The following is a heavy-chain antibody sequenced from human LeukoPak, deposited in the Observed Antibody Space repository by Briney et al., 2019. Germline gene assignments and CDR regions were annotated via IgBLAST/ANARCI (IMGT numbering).Heavy chain of an antibody. CDR3: ARVGIAARLFHY. V-gene: IGHV4-38-2*02. J-gene: IGHJ4*02. CDR2: INHSGST. D-gene: IGHD6-6*01. Sequence: EPSETLSLTCTVSGYSISSGYYWSWIRQPPGKGLEWIGEINHSGSTNYNPSLKSRVTISVDTSKNQFSLKLSSVTAADTAVYYCARVGIAARLFHYWGQGTLVTVSS. CDR1: GYSISSGYY.